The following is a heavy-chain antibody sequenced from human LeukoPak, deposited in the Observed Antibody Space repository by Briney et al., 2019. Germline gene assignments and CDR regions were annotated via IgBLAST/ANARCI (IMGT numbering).Heavy chain of an antibody. CDR2: ISGSDGST. V-gene: IGHV3-23*01. Sequence: GGSLRLSCAASGFTFSSHAMSWVRQAPGKGLEWVSAISGSDGSTYYADSVKGRFTISRDNSKNTLYLQMNSLRAEDTAVYYCAKGGRFEMATTWPFDYWGQGTLVTVSS. CDR3: AKGGRFEMATTWPFDY. D-gene: IGHD5-24*01. CDR1: GFTFSSHA. J-gene: IGHJ4*02.